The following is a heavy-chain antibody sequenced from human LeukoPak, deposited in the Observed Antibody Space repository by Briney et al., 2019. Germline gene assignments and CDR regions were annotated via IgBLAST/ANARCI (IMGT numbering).Heavy chain of an antibody. J-gene: IGHJ6*03. Sequence: GGSLRLSCAASGFTFSSYGMHWVRQAPDKGLEWVAYIPKDGSNKFYADSVKGRFTISRDNSKNTLSLQMNSLRAEDTALYYCAKARGTSAATGYYYYMDVWADGTTVTVSS. V-gene: IGHV3-30*02. D-gene: IGHD2-2*01. CDR1: GFTFSSYG. CDR2: IPKDGSNK. CDR3: AKARGTSAATGYYYYMDV.